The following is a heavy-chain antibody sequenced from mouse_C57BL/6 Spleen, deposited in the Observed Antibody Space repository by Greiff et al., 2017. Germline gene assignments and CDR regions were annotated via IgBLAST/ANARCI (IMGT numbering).Heavy chain of an antibody. Sequence: VQLKESGAELVKPGASVKMSCTASGYTFTSYWITWVKQRPGQGLEWIGDLYPGSGSTNYNEKFKSKATLTVDTSSSTAYMQLSSLTSEDSAVYDCARDYGSSYSYWYFDVWGTGTTVTVSS. CDR2: LYPGSGST. CDR1: GYTFTSYW. J-gene: IGHJ1*03. D-gene: IGHD1-1*01. V-gene: IGHV1-55*01. CDR3: ARDYGSSYSYWYFDV.